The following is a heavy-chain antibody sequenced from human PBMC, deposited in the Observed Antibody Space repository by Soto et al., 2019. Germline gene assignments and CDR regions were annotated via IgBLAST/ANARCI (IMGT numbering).Heavy chain of an antibody. D-gene: IGHD2-2*01. J-gene: IGHJ3*02. CDR1: GGSFSGYY. V-gene: IGHV4-34*01. CDR2: INHSGST. Sequence: SETLSLTCAVYGGSFSGYYWSWIRQPPGKGLEWIGEINHSGSTNYNPSLKSRVTISVDTSKNQFSLKLSSVTAADTAVYYCARMSVPAAMFRWFAFDISGQGTMITVSS. CDR3: ARMSVPAAMFRWFAFDI.